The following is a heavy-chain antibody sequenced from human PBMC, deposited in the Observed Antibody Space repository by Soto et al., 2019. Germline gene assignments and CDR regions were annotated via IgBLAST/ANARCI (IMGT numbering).Heavy chain of an antibody. CDR3: ARDSDY. J-gene: IGHJ4*02. CDR1: GDSFISDGYY. CDR2: IYYSGNT. V-gene: IGHV4-30-4*08. Sequence: QVQLQESGPGLVKPSQTLSLTCTVPGDSFISDGYYWSWIRQPPGKSPEWIGYIYYSGNTYYNPSLKTRVFISVDRSKNQFSLKLSSVTAADPAVYYCARDSDYWSRGTLVTVSS.